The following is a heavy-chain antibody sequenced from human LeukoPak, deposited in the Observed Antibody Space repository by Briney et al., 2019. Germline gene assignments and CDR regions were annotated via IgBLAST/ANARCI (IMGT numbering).Heavy chain of an antibody. D-gene: IGHD3-22*01. V-gene: IGHV3-23*01. Sequence: GGSLRLSCAASGFTFSSYAMSWVRQAPGKGLEWVSAISGSGGSTYYADSVKGRFTISRDNSKNTLYLQMNSLRAEDTAVYYCARKGRSMIVVVRDPYFDYWGQGTLVTVSS. J-gene: IGHJ4*02. CDR3: ARKGRSMIVVVRDPYFDY. CDR2: ISGSGGST. CDR1: GFTFSSYA.